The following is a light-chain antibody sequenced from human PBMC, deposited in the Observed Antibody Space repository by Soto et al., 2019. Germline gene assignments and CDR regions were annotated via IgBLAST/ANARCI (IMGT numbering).Light chain of an antibody. V-gene: IGLV1-44*01. J-gene: IGLJ3*02. CDR3: AAWDDSLNSRV. CDR1: SSNIGSNT. CDR2: ISN. Sequence: QSVLTQPPSASGTPGPRVTISCSGSSSNIGSNTVNWYQQLPGTAPKLLIYISNQRPSGVPDRFSGSKSGTSASLAISGLQSEDEADYYCAAWDDSLNSRVFGGGTKLTV.